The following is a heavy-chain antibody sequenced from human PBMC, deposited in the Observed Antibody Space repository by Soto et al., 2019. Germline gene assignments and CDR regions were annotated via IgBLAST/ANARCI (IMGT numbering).Heavy chain of an antibody. CDR3: ARDTHGGFGELSDRYYYYYGMDV. CDR2: IIPILGIA. Sequence: QVQLVQSGAEVKKPGSSVKVSCKASGGTFSSYTISWVRQAPGQGLEWMGRIIPILGIANYAQKFQGRVTITADKSTSTAYMELSSLRSEDTAVYYCARDTHGGFGELSDRYYYYYGMDVWGQGTTVTVSS. D-gene: IGHD3-10*01. CDR1: GGTFSSYT. J-gene: IGHJ6*02. V-gene: IGHV1-69*08.